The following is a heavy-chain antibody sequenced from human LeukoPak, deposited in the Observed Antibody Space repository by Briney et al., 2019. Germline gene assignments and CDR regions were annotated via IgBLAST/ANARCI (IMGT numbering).Heavy chain of an antibody. CDR2: IKQDGSEK. J-gene: IGHJ4*02. CDR3: ARTLSGYRDHDPDY. D-gene: IGHD5-12*01. CDR1: GFTFSNYW. V-gene: IGHV3-7*01. Sequence: GGSLRLSCAASGFTFSNYWMTWVRQAPGKGLEWVANIKQDGSEKNYLDSVKGRFTMSRDNAKNSLYLQMNSLRAEDTAVYYCARTLSGYRDHDPDYWGQGTLVTVSS.